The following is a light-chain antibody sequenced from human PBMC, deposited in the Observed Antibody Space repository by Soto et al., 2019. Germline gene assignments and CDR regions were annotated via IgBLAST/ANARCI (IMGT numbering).Light chain of an antibody. V-gene: IGKV3-20*01. CDR3: QHYDGSPRT. CDR1: QSVKSNN. J-gene: IGKJ2*01. Sequence: ETVLTQSPGTVSLSPGERATLSCTTSQSVKSNNLAWYQQKPGQAPRLLIYGVFNRATGIPDRFSGSGSGTDFTLTISGLEPEDSAVYYCQHYDGSPRTFGQGTKLEI. CDR2: GVF.